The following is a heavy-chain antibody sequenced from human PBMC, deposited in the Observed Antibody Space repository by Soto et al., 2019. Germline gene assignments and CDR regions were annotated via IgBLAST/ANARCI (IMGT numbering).Heavy chain of an antibody. CDR3: ARRGRGHVDTAMVTWYFDL. J-gene: IGHJ2*01. CDR1: GYSFTSYW. CDR2: IDPSDSYT. V-gene: IGHV5-10-1*01. D-gene: IGHD5-18*01. Sequence: EVQLVQSGAEVKKPGESLRISCKGSGYSFTSYWISWVRQMPGKGLEWMGRIDPSDSYTNYSPSFQGHVTISADKSISTAYLQWSRLKASDTAMYYCARRGRGHVDTAMVTWYFDLWGRGTLVTVSS.